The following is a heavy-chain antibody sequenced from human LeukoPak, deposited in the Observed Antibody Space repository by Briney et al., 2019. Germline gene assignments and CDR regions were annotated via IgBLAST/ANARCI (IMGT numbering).Heavy chain of an antibody. CDR2: ISGNGGST. J-gene: IGHJ4*02. D-gene: IGHD3-9*01. CDR1: GFTFSSYA. V-gene: IGHV3-23*01. CDR3: AKVVDSYYFDY. Sequence: GGSLRLSCAASGFTFSSYAMSWVRQAPGKGLERASAISGNGGSTYYADSVKGRFTISRDNSKNTLYLQMNSLRAEDTAVYYCAKVVDSYYFDYWGQGSLVTVSS.